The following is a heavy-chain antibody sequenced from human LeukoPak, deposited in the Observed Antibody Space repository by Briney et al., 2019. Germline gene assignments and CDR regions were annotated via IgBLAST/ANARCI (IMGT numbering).Heavy chain of an antibody. CDR3: ARDLGYCTNGVCPGDY. J-gene: IGHJ4*02. CDR2: ISAYNGNT. Sequence: ASVKVSCKASGYTLSSYGISWVRQAPGQGLEWMGWISAYNGNTDYAQNLQGRVTMTTDTSTSTAYMELRSLRSDDTAVYYCARDLGYCTNGVCPGDYWGQGTLVTVSS. CDR1: GYTLSSYG. V-gene: IGHV1-18*01. D-gene: IGHD2-8*01.